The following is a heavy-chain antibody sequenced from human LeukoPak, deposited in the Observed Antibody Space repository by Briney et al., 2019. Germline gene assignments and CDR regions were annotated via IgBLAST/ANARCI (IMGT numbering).Heavy chain of an antibody. Sequence: SETLSLTCSVSGESISSSRHYWSWIRQPAGKGLEWIGRIYTSGSTNYNPSLKSRVTISVDTSKNQFSLKLSSVTAADTAVYYCARDSSSWYGFDPWGQGTLVTVSS. D-gene: IGHD6-13*01. J-gene: IGHJ5*02. V-gene: IGHV4-61*02. CDR3: ARDSSSWYGFDP. CDR1: GESISSSRHY. CDR2: IYTSGST.